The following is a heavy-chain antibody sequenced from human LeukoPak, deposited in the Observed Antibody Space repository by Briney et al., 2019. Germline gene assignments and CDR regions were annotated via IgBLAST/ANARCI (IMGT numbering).Heavy chain of an antibody. D-gene: IGHD6-6*01. J-gene: IGHJ5*02. CDR1: GFTFSDYG. CDR3: ARAHSSSSTFDP. V-gene: IGHV3-33*01. CDR2: IWYDGSKK. Sequence: GGSLRLSCAASGFTFSDYGIHWVRQAPGQGLEWVALIWYDGSKKYYADSVKGRFTISRDNTKNTLYLQLNSLRADDTAVYYCARAHSSSSTFDPWGQGTLVTVSS.